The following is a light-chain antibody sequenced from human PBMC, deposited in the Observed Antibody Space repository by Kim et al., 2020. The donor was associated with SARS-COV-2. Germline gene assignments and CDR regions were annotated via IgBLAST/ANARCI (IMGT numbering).Light chain of an antibody. CDR3: SSYTSSSTLDWV. CDR1: SSDVGGYNY. CDR2: DVS. J-gene: IGLJ3*02. Sequence: ITISCTGTSSDVGGYNYVSWYQQHPGKAPKLMIYDVSNRPSGVSNRFSGSKSGNTASLTISGLQAEDEADYYCSSYTSSSTLDWVFGGGTQLTVL. V-gene: IGLV2-14*03.